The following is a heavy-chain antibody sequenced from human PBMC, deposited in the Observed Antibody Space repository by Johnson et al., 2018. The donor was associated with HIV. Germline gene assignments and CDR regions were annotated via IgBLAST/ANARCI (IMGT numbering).Heavy chain of an antibody. V-gene: IGHV3-30*19. CDR2: IWYDGSNK. CDR3: ARGQLWLLDDALDI. J-gene: IGHJ3*02. D-gene: IGHD5-18*01. CDR1: GFTFSSYG. Sequence: GVVQPGRSLRLSCAASGFTFSSYGMHWVRQAPGKGLEWVAVIWYDGSNKYYADSVKGRFTISRDNSKNTLYLQMNSLRAEDTAIYYCARGQLWLLDDALDIWGQGTMVTVSS.